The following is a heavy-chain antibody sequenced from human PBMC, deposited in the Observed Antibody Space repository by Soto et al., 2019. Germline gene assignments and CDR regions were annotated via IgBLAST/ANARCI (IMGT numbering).Heavy chain of an antibody. CDR2: INYSGTT. CDR1: GGSISSGAYY. D-gene: IGHD3-10*01. V-gene: IGHV4-31*03. CDR3: ARVSGNAFDV. J-gene: IGHJ3*01. Sequence: QVQLQESGPGLVKSSQTLSLTCTVSGGSISSGAYYWSWIRQHPGKDLEWIGYINYSGTTYLSPSLQSRGTMSVDTSKNQFSLRLRSVTAADTAVYFCARVSGNAFDVWGPGRMVSVSS.